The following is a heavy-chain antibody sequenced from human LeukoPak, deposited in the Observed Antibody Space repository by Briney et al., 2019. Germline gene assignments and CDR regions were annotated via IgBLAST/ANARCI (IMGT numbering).Heavy chain of an antibody. CDR1: GGSISSYY. V-gene: IGHV4-4*07. J-gene: IGHJ4*02. D-gene: IGHD6-13*01. CDR3: ASSSSGAYFDY. Sequence: SETLSLTCTVSGGSISSYYWSWIRQPAGKGLEWIGRIYTSGSTNYNPSLKSRVTISVDTSKNQFSLNLSSVSAADMAVYYCASSSSGAYFDYWGQGTLVTVSS. CDR2: IYTSGST.